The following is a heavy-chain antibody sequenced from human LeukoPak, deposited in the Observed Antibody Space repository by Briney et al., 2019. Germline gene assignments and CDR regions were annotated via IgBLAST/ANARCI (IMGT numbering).Heavy chain of an antibody. CDR1: GNSISSGDNY. CDR3: ASPITMVRGVSYYYYMDV. Sequence: SETLSLTCTVSGNSISSGDNYWSWIRQPAGKGLEWIGRIYTSGSTNYNPSLKSRVTISGDTSKNQFSLKLSSVTAADTAVYYCASPITMVRGVSYYYYMDVWGKGTTVTVSS. J-gene: IGHJ6*03. CDR2: IYTSGST. V-gene: IGHV4-61*02. D-gene: IGHD3-10*01.